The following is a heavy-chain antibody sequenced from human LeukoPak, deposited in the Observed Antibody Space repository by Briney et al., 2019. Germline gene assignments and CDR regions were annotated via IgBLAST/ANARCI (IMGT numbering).Heavy chain of an antibody. CDR2: ISYDGSNK. D-gene: IGHD2-2*01. CDR3: AREGCSSTSCYVPVI. J-gene: IGHJ4*02. Sequence: GRALRHSCAGSGFTFSNYWMHWVRPAPGKGVEWVAVISYDGSNKYYADSVKGRFTISRDNSKNTLYLQMNSLRAEDTAVYYCAREGCSSTSCYVPVIWGQGTLVTVSS. CDR1: GFTFSNYW. V-gene: IGHV3-30*03.